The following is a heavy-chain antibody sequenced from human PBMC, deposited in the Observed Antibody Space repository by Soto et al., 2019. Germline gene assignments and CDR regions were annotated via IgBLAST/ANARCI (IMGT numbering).Heavy chain of an antibody. CDR2: VNPGGDST. D-gene: IGHD3-10*01. CDR3: AKYLREGSCDDFDY. J-gene: IGHJ4*02. Sequence: EVQLLQSEGGLVQPGGSLRLSCAASGFTFTSYSMTWVRQTPGKGLEWVAAVNPGGDSTYYADSVKGRFTISRANSNKTLYLQMNSLRAEDTVVYYCAKYLREGSCDDFDYRDQGTLVTVSS. V-gene: IGHV3-23*01. CDR1: GFTFTSYS.